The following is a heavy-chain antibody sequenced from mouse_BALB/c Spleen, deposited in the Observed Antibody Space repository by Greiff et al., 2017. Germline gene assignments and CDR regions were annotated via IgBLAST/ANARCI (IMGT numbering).Heavy chain of an antibody. D-gene: IGHD1-3*01. J-gene: IGHJ4*01. CDR3: ARDTVKAMDY. Sequence: EVKVVESGGGLVQPGGSLRLSCATSGFTFTDYYMSWVRQPPGKALEWLGFIRNKANGYTTEYSASVKGRFTISRDNSQSILYLQMNTLRAEDSATYYCARDTVKAMDYWGQGTSVTVSS. CDR1: GFTFTDYY. V-gene: IGHV7-3*02. CDR2: IRNKANGYTT.